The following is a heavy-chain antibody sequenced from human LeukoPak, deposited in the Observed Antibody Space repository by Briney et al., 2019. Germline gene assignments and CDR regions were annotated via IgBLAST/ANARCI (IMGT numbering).Heavy chain of an antibody. Sequence: SVKVSCKASGGTFSSYAITWVRQAPGQGLEWMGGIIPIFGTANYAQKFQGRVTITADESTSTAYMELSSLRSEDTAVYYCAVGHYYGSGSYSDYWGQGTLVTVSS. CDR3: AVGHYYGSGSYSDY. CDR1: GGTFSSYA. V-gene: IGHV1-69*13. J-gene: IGHJ4*02. CDR2: IIPIFGTA. D-gene: IGHD3-10*01.